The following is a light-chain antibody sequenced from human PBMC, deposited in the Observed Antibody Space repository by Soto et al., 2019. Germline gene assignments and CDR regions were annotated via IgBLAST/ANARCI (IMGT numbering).Light chain of an antibody. CDR2: EVS. CDR1: SSDVGAYKY. Sequence: QSVLTQPPSASGSPGQSVTISCTGTSSDVGAYKYVCWYQQYPGKAPKLMIYEVSKRPSGVPDRFSGSKSGNTASLTVSGLQAEDEADYYCTSYVGSDIWVFGGGTKLTVL. J-gene: IGLJ3*02. CDR3: TSYVGSDIWV. V-gene: IGLV2-8*01.